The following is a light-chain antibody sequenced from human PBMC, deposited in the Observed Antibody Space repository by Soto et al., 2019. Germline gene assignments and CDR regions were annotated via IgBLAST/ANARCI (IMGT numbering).Light chain of an antibody. J-gene: IGKJ1*01. CDR2: DAS. Sequence: DIQLTQSPSSLSASVGDRVTITCQASQDINNYLIWYQQKPGKAPKFLIFDASILETEFPARFWGSGSETDFALPINSRETEGIAIYYGQRYHNLPRAFGHGSMLEI. CDR1: QDINNY. V-gene: IGKV1-33*01. CDR3: QRYHNLPRA.